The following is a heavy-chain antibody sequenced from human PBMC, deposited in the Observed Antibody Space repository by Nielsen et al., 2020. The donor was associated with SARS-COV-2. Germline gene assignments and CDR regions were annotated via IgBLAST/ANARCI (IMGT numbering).Heavy chain of an antibody. V-gene: IGHV1-18*01. CDR2: ISAYNGNT. J-gene: IGHJ3*02. CDR3: ARDSGTSDFWSGSYTVLAFDI. Sequence: ASVKVSCKASGYTFTSYGISWVRQAPGQGLEWMGWISAYNGNTNYAQKLQGRVTMTTDTSTSTAYMELRILRSDDTAVYYCARDSGTSDFWSGSYTVLAFDIWGQGIMVTVPS. CDR1: GYTFTSYG. D-gene: IGHD3-3*01.